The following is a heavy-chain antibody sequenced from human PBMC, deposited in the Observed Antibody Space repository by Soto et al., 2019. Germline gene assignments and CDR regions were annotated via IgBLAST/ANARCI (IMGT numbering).Heavy chain of an antibody. Sequence: QVQLVQSGAEVKKPGSSVKVSCKASGGTFSSYAISWVRHAPGQGLEWMGGIIHIFGTANYAQKFQGRVTITADESTSTADMELSSLRSEDTAVYYCARGYSGSSTSFDYWGQGNLVTVSS. J-gene: IGHJ4*02. D-gene: IGHD1-26*01. CDR2: IIHIFGTA. V-gene: IGHV1-69*01. CDR1: GGTFSSYA. CDR3: ARGYSGSSTSFDY.